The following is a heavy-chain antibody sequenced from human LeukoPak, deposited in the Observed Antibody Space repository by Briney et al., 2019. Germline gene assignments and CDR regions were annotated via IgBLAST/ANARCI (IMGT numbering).Heavy chain of an antibody. Sequence: SETLSLTCTASGGSISSYYWSWIRQPPGKGLEWIGYIYYSGSTNYNPSLKSRVTISVDTSKNQFSLKLSSVTAADTAVYYCARITMVRGVITEYYFDYWGQGTLVTVSS. CDR1: GGSISSYY. CDR3: ARITMVRGVITEYYFDY. D-gene: IGHD3-10*01. CDR2: IYYSGST. V-gene: IGHV4-59*01. J-gene: IGHJ4*02.